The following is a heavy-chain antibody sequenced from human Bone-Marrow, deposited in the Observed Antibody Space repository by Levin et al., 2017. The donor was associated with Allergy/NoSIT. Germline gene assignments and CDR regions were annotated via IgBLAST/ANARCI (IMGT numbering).Heavy chain of an antibody. Sequence: GASVKVSCKATGYTFTTYYMHWVRQAPGQGLEWMGMINPPGGSTSYAQKFQGRVTMTRDTSTSTVYMGLNSLRSEDTAVYFCARGDYYGSGTYYNVPYFDYWGQGTQVTVSS. CDR1: GYTFTTYY. CDR3: ARGDYYGSGTYYNVPYFDY. CDR2: INPPGGST. V-gene: IGHV1-46*01. J-gene: IGHJ4*02. D-gene: IGHD3-10*01.